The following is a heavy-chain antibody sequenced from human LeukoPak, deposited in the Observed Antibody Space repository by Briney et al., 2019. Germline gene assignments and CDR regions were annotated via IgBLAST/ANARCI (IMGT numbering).Heavy chain of an antibody. CDR3: TRGDVMATIDY. D-gene: IGHD5-24*01. CDR1: GFTFSSYW. Sequence: GGSLRLSCAASGFTFSSYWMHWVRQAPGKGLVWVSRINSDGSSTSYADSVKGRFTISRDNAKNTLYLQMNSLRAEDTAVYYCTRGDVMATIDYWGQGTLVTVSS. J-gene: IGHJ4*02. CDR2: INSDGSST. V-gene: IGHV3-74*01.